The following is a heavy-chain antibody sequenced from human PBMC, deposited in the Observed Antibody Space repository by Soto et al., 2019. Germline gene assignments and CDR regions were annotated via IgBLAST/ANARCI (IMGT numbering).Heavy chain of an antibody. CDR3: AKSVVVVAAGVGMDV. J-gene: IGHJ6*02. D-gene: IGHD2-15*01. CDR2: ISGSGGST. Sequence: GSLRLSCAASGFTFSSYAISWVRQAPGKGLEWFSAISGSGGSTYYADSVKGRFTISRDNSKNTLYLQMNSLRAEDTAVYYCAKSVVVVAAGVGMDVWGQGTTVTVSS. CDR1: GFTFSSYA. V-gene: IGHV3-23*01.